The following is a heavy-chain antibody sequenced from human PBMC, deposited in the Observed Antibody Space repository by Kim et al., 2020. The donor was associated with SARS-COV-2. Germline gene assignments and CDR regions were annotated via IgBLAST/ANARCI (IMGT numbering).Heavy chain of an antibody. CDR3: AREAVAGSFDY. Sequence: NTRYPQKFQARVSITRDTSATTAYLELSGLRSEDTAIYYCAREAVAGSFDYWGRGTLVTVSS. V-gene: IGHV1-3*01. D-gene: IGHD6-19*01. CDR2: NT. J-gene: IGHJ4*02.